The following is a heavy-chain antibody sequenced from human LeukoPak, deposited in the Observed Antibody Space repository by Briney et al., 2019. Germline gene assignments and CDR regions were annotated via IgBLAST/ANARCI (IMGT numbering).Heavy chain of an antibody. CDR1: GDSVSSNSAA. D-gene: IGHD3-10*01. CDR3: ARGVRGGTLEDKVWFDP. V-gene: IGHV6-1*01. CDR2: TYYRSKWYN. Sequence: SQTLSLTCAISGDSVSSNSAAWNWIRQSPSRGLEWLGRTYYRSKWYNDYAVSVKSRITINPDTSKNQFSLKLSSVTAADTAVYYCARGVRGGTLEDKVWFDPWGQGTLVTVSS. J-gene: IGHJ5*02.